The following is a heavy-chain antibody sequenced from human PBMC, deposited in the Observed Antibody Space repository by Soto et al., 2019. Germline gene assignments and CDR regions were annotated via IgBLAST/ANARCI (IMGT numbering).Heavy chain of an antibody. Sequence: PEGSLRLACAASGFNFSNHWMHWVRQRPAEGLVWVSRITSDGKSKAYAESVKGRFAISRDNAKNTLYLQMNGLTAEDTAVYYCARESGDWPPNWFDPWGQGTLVTVSS. CDR3: ARESGDWPPNWFDP. V-gene: IGHV3-74*01. J-gene: IGHJ5*02. CDR2: ITSDGKSK. CDR1: GFNFSNHW. D-gene: IGHD2-21*02.